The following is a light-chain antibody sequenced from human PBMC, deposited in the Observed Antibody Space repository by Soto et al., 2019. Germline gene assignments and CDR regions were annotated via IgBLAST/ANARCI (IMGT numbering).Light chain of an antibody. Sequence: DIVMTQSPDSLAVSLGERATINCKSSQSVFYSSNNKNYLAWYQQKPGQPPKLLIYWASTRESGVPDRFSGSGSGTDFTLPISSLQAEDVAVYYCHQYYSTPPCTFGQGTKLEIK. CDR3: HQYYSTPPCT. V-gene: IGKV4-1*01. CDR1: QSVFYSSNNKNY. CDR2: WAS. J-gene: IGKJ2*02.